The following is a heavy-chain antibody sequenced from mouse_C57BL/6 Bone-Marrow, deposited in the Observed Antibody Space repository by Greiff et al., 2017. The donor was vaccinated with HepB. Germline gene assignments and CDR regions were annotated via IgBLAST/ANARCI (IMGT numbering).Heavy chain of an antibody. CDR1: GYSFTGYY. V-gene: IGHV1-42*01. D-gene: IGHD2-4*01. CDR2: INPSTGGT. CDR3: ARDGGLGAWFAY. Sequence: EVQLVESGPELVKPGASVKISCKASGYSFTGYYMNWVKQSPEKSLEWIGEINPSTGGTTYNQKFKAKATLTVDKSSSTAYMQLKSLTSEDSAVYYCARDGGLGAWFAYWGQGTLVTVSA. J-gene: IGHJ3*01.